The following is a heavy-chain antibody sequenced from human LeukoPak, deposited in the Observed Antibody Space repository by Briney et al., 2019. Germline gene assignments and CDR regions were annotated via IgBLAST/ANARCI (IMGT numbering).Heavy chain of an antibody. J-gene: IGHJ6*03. D-gene: IGHD6-13*01. CDR3: ARVKSSSWYYYYYYMDV. CDR1: GFTFSSYW. V-gene: IGHV3-7*01. CDR2: IKQDGSEK. Sequence: GGSLRLSCAASGFTFSSYWMSWVRQAPGKGLEWVANIKQDGSEKYYVDSVKGRFTISRDNAKNSLYLQMNSLRAEDTAVYYCARVKSSSWYYYYYYMDVWGKGTTVTVS.